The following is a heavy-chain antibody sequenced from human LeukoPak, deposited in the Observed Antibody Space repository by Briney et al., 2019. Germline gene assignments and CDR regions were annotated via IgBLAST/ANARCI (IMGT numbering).Heavy chain of an antibody. Sequence: GGSLRLSCEASVFTFSRYSLTWVRQAPGKGLEWVSSISSSSIYIYYADSVKGRFTISRDNAKNSLYLQMNSLRAEDTALYYCARQADTAMLIWSFTDYWGQGTLVTVSS. D-gene: IGHD5-18*01. V-gene: IGHV3-21*01. CDR1: VFTFSRYS. CDR2: ISSSSIYI. J-gene: IGHJ4*02. CDR3: ARQADTAMLIWSFTDY.